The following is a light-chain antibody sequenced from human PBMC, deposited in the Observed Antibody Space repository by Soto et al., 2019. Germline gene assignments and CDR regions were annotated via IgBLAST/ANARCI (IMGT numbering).Light chain of an antibody. CDR3: SSYTGGNPSYV. Sequence: QSVLTQPPSASGSPGQSVTISCTVTSSDVGGYDYVSWYQQHPGKAPKLMIYEVTIRPSGVSDRFSGSKSGNTASLTVSGLQAEDEAVYYCSSYTGGNPSYVFGTGTKVTVL. J-gene: IGLJ1*01. CDR1: SSDVGGYDY. V-gene: IGLV2-8*01. CDR2: EVT.